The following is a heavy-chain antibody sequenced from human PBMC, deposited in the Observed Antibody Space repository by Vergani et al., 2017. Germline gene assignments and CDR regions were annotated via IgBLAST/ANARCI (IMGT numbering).Heavy chain of an antibody. J-gene: IGHJ4*02. V-gene: IGHV4-59*01. CDR1: GGSLSGYY. CDR3: AGSIGSRNPAGDFDN. D-gene: IGHD1-14*01. Sequence: QVQLQESGPGLVRPSETLSLTCTVSGGSLSGYYWNWIRQTPGEGLEGIGYVENSGYFNYNPSLKTRVSMSSDTSNNQCSQMLSSVTVADTAVYYCAGSIGSRNPAGDFDNWGQGTLVTVSS. CDR2: VENSGYF.